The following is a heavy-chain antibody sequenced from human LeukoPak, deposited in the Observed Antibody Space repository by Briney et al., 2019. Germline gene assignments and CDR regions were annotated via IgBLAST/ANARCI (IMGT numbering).Heavy chain of an antibody. CDR3: ARTATVAGHEFDY. CDR1: GGSISSYY. J-gene: IGHJ4*02. V-gene: IGHV4-4*09. Sequence: SETLSLTCTVSGGSISSYYWSWIRQPPGKGLEWIGYIYTSGSTNYNPSLKSRVTISVDTSKNQFSLKLSSVTAADTAVYYCARTATVAGHEFDYWGQGTLVTVSS. CDR2: IYTSGST.